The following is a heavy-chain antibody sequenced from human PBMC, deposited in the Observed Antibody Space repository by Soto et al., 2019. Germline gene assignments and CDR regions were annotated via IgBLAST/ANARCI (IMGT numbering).Heavy chain of an antibody. V-gene: IGHV4-39*01. Sequence: SDTLSLNCTVSGGSIRSTTYYWAWIRQSPGKGLEWIGSIYYSGTTYYHPSLKSRVTMSVDTPKNQVSLKLSSMTAADTAVYYCVRHWSSSGNNWFDPWGQGTQVTVSS. D-gene: IGHD1-1*01. CDR2: IYYSGTT. CDR1: GGSIRSTTYY. J-gene: IGHJ5*02. CDR3: VRHWSSSGNNWFDP.